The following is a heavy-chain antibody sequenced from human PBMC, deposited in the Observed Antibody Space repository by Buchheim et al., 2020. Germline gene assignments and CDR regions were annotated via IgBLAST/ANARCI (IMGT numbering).Heavy chain of an antibody. J-gene: IGHJ4*02. CDR1: GFTFSSYA. D-gene: IGHD2-21*02. Sequence: VQLLESGGGLVQPGGSLRLSCAASGFTFSSYAMHWVRQAPGKGLEWVAVISYDGSNKYYADSVKGRFTISRDNSKNTLYLQMNSLRAEDTAVYYCARGGDSTFDYWGQGTL. CDR3: ARGGDSTFDY. V-gene: IGHV3-30*04. CDR2: ISYDGSNK.